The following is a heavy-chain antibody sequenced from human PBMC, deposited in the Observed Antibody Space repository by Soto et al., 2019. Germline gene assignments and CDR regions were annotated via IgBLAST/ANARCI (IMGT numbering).Heavy chain of an antibody. CDR1: GFTISGKKY. CDR3: ATWHEREHAYDV. Sequence: EVQLVESGGGLVKPGGSLRLSCAASGFTISGKKYVAWVRQAPGKGLEWVSALYDLDGSFYAASVKGRFTTSSDSSKTTVYLRMNDLRPDDTAVYYCATWHEREHAYDVWGQGTTVTVSS. V-gene: IGHV3-66*01. CDR2: LYDLDGS. D-gene: IGHD1-1*01. J-gene: IGHJ3*01.